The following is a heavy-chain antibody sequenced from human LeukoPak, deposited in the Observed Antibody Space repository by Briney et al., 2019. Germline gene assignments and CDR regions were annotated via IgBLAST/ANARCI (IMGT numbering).Heavy chain of an antibody. D-gene: IGHD3-10*01. V-gene: IGHV3-7*03. Sequence: GGSLRLSCAASGFTFRSYWMSWVRQAPGKGLEWVANIKQDGSEKYYVDSVKGRFTISRDNAKDSLYLQMNSLRAEDTAVYYCARESRYYGSGTPLDYWGQGTLVTVSS. J-gene: IGHJ4*02. CDR3: ARESRYYGSGTPLDY. CDR2: IKQDGSEK. CDR1: GFTFRSYW.